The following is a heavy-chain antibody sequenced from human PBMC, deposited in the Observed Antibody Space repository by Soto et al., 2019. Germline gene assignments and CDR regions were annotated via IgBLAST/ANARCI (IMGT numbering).Heavy chain of an antibody. D-gene: IGHD5-12*01. Sequence: QVQLVESGGGLVEPGGSLRLSCAASGFTLSDYYMSWVRQAPGKGLEWLSYISSSSTTVYYVDSVKGRFTISRDNAKNSQYLQMDSLRVEDTAVYYCARDGVLATGPIEYWGQGAQVTVSS. CDR3: ARDGVLATGPIEY. J-gene: IGHJ4*02. CDR2: ISSSSTTV. CDR1: GFTLSDYY. V-gene: IGHV3-11*01.